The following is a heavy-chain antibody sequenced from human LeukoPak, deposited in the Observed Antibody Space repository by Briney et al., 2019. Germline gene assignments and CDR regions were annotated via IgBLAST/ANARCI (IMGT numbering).Heavy chain of an antibody. J-gene: IGHJ1*01. D-gene: IGHD6-13*01. CDR1: GGSFSGYY. V-gene: IGHV4-34*01. CDR3: ATTGRSGIAAAGTRYFQH. Sequence: SETLSLTCAVYGGSFSGYYWSWIRQPPGKGLEWIGEINHSGSTNYNPSLKSRVTISVDTSKNQFSLKLSSVTAADTAVYYCATTGRSGIAAAGTRYFQHWGQGTLVTVSS. CDR2: INHSGST.